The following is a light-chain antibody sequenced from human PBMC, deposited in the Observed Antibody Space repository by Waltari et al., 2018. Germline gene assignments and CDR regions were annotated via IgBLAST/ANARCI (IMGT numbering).Light chain of an antibody. CDR2: EFT. V-gene: IGLV2-8*01. J-gene: IGLJ2*01. CDR1: TSDVGGYNY. CDR3: SSYAHSNTVV. Sequence: QSALTQPPSASGSPGTSVTISCTGTTSDVGGYNYVSWDQQHPGKAPKLIISEFTKRPSGVPDRFSGSKSGNTASLTVSGLQAEDEADYYCSSYAHSNTVVFGGGTRLTVL.